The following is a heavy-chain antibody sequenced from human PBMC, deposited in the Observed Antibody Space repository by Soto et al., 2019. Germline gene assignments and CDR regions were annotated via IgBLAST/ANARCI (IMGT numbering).Heavy chain of an antibody. CDR2: ISGSGGST. CDR1: GFTFSSYA. CDR3: AKFPHPYDFWSGYYTYNDY. Sequence: PGGSLRLSCAASGFTFSSYAMSWVRQAPGKGLEWVSAISGSGGSTYYADSVKGRFTISRDNSKNTLYLQMNSLRAEDTAVYYCAKFPHPYDFWSGYYTYNDYWGQGTLVTVSS. J-gene: IGHJ4*02. D-gene: IGHD3-3*01. V-gene: IGHV3-23*01.